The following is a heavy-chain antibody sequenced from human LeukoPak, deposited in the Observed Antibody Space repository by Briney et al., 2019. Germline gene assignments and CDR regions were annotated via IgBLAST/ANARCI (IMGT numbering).Heavy chain of an antibody. J-gene: IGHJ4*02. CDR3: VSSHHGSGTYRPFDY. CDR2: ISNGSSYI. V-gene: IGHV3-21*01. D-gene: IGHD3-10*01. Sequence: GGSLRLSCAGSGFTFSRYSMNWVRQAPGKGLEWVSSISNGSSYIYYADSVQGRFTIPRDNGKNSLYLQMNSLRADDTAVYYCVSSHHGSGTYRPFDYWGQGTLVTVSS. CDR1: GFTFSRYS.